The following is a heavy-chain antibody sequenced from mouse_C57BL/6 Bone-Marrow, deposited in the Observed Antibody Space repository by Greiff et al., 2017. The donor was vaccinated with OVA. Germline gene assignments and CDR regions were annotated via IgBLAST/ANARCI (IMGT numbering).Heavy chain of an antibody. CDR2: ISYDGSN. Sequence: EVQVVESGPGLVKPSQSLSLTCSVTGYSITSGYYWNWIRQFPGNKLEWMGYISYDGSNNYNPSLKNRISITRDTSKNQLFLKLNSVTTEDTATYYCARAGYYRFAYWGQGTLVTVSA. CDR3: ARAGYYRFAY. J-gene: IGHJ3*01. D-gene: IGHD2-3*01. V-gene: IGHV3-6*01. CDR1: GYSITSGYY.